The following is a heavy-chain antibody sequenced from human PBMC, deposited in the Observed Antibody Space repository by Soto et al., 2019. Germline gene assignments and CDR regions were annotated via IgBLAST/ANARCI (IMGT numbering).Heavy chain of an antibody. V-gene: IGHV2-5*02. CDR3: ARRQSSSGNYDY. CDR2: LYWDDDK. D-gene: IGHD6-13*01. Sequence: QITLKESGPTLVKPTQTLTLTCTFSGFSLSTGGVGVGWIRQPPGKALEWLALLYWDDDKRYTPSLEKRLTLTRDNSRNQVVLTMTNMDPVDTATYYCARRQSSSGNYDYWGQGTLVTVSS. J-gene: IGHJ4*02. CDR1: GFSLSTGGVG.